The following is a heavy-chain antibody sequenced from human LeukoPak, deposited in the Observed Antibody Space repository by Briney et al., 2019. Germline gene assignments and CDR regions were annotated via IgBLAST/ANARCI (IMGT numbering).Heavy chain of an antibody. V-gene: IGHV4-39*02. CDR2: IYYSGST. CDR1: GGSISSSSYY. J-gene: IGHJ3*02. Sequence: PSETLSLTCTVSGGSISSSSYYWGWIRQPPGKGLEWIGSIYYSGSTYYNPSLKSRVTISIDTSRNHFSLKLNSVTAADTAVYYCARRIAASDAFDIWGQGTMVTVSS. D-gene: IGHD6-13*01. CDR3: ARRIAASDAFDI.